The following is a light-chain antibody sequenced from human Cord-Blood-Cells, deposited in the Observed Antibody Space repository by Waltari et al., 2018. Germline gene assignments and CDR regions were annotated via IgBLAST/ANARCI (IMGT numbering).Light chain of an antibody. CDR2: AAS. CDR1: QSISIY. Sequence: DIQMTQSPSSLSASVGDRVTITCRASQSISIYLNWYQQKPGKAPKLLIYAASSLQSAVPSRFSGSGSGTDFTLTISSLQPEDFATYYCQQSYSTPWTFGQGTKVEIK. V-gene: IGKV1-39*01. CDR3: QQSYSTPWT. J-gene: IGKJ1*01.